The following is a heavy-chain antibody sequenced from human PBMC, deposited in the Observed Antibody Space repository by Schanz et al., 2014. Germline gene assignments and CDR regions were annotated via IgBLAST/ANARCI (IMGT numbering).Heavy chain of an antibody. CDR1: GFTFSSYS. CDR3: AKGRFGELSAFDI. V-gene: IGHV3-23*01. J-gene: IGHJ3*02. Sequence: EVQLMESGGGLVQPGGSLRLSCTASGFTFSSYSMNWVRQAPGKGLEWVSALSEGGGSTYYADSVKGRFTISRDNSKNTLYMQMNSLRAEDTAVYYCAKGRFGELSAFDIWGQGTMVTVSS. CDR2: LSEGGGST. D-gene: IGHD3-10*01.